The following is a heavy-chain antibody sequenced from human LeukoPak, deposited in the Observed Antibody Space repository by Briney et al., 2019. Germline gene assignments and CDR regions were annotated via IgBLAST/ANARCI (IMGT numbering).Heavy chain of an antibody. CDR1: GGSISSGGYY. CDR3: ARESPLWFGELSFDY. D-gene: IGHD3-10*01. CDR2: IYYSGST. Sequence: PSETLSLTCTVSGGSISSGGYYWSWIRRHPGKGLEWIGYIYYSGSTYYNPSLKSRVTISVDTSKNQFSLELSSVTAADTAVYYCARESPLWFGELSFDYWGQGTLVTVSS. V-gene: IGHV4-31*03. J-gene: IGHJ4*02.